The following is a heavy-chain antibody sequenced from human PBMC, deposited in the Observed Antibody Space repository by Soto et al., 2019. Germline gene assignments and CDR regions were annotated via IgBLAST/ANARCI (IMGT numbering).Heavy chain of an antibody. D-gene: IGHD3-3*01. Sequence: ASVKVSCKASGYTFTSYGISWVRQAPGQGLEWMGWISAYNGNTNYAQKLQGRVTMTTDTSTSTAYMELRSLRSDDTAVYYCARETYYDFWSGYHTQDYYYYYGMDVWGQGTTVTVSS. V-gene: IGHV1-18*04. J-gene: IGHJ6*02. CDR2: ISAYNGNT. CDR3: ARETYYDFWSGYHTQDYYYYYGMDV. CDR1: GYTFTSYG.